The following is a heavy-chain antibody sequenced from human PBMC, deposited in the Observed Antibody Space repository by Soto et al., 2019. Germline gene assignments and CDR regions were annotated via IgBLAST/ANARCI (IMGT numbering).Heavy chain of an antibody. CDR3: AKRPKITASGPFEY. Sequence: GSLRLSCAASGFTISTYGMSWVRQAPGKGLQWVSTISGGGDDIYYADSVKGRFTISRDISKNMLYLQMNSLRAEDTALYYCAKRPKITASGPFEYWGQGTRVTVSS. V-gene: IGHV3-23*01. CDR2: ISGGGDDI. J-gene: IGHJ4*02. D-gene: IGHD6-13*01. CDR1: GFTISTYG.